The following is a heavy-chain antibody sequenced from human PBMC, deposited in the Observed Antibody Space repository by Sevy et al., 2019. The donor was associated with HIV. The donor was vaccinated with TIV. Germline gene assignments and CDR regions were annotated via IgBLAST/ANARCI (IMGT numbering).Heavy chain of an antibody. D-gene: IGHD3-22*01. V-gene: IGHV4-59*01. Sequence: SETLSLTCTVSGGSISSYYWSWIRQPPGKGLEWIGYIYYSGSTNYNPSLKTRVTISVDTSKNQFSLKLSSVTAADTGVYYCARLYYYDCSCSDAFDIWGQGTMVTVSS. J-gene: IGHJ3*02. CDR2: IYYSGST. CDR1: GGSISSYY. CDR3: ARLYYYDCSCSDAFDI.